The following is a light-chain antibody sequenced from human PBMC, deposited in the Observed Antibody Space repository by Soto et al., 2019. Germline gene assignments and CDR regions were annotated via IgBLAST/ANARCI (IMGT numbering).Light chain of an antibody. Sequence: DILMTQSPSSLSSSVGDRVTITCRASQTISTYLNWYQQKPGKAPKFLIYAASSMQDGVPSRFSGSESGTVFPPTISRLQQEDSATYYYQHNYSAPLTFGQGTKLDIK. J-gene: IGKJ2*01. V-gene: IGKV1-39*01. CDR1: QTISTY. CDR3: QHNYSAPLT. CDR2: AAS.